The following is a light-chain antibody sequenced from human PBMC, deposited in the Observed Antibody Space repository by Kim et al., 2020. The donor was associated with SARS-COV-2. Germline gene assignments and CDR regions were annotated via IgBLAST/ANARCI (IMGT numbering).Light chain of an antibody. Sequence: SSELTQDPAVSVALGQTVRITCQGDSLRSYYASWYQQKPGQAPVLVIYGKNNRPSGIPDRFSGSSSGNTASLTITGAQAEDEADYYCHSRDSSGNHPRVV. CDR2: GKN. CDR3: HSRDSSGNHPRVV. CDR1: SLRSYY. V-gene: IGLV3-19*01. J-gene: IGLJ2*01.